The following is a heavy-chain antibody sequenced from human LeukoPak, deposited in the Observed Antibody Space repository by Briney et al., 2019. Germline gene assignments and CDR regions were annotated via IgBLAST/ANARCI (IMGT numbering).Heavy chain of an antibody. V-gene: IGHV3-30*02. CDR2: IRYDGSNK. CDR1: GFTFSSYG. CDR3: AKGAMVRGVVSFDY. D-gene: IGHD3-10*01. Sequence: PGGSLRLSCAASGFTFSSYGMHWVRQAPGKGLEWVAFIRYDGSNKYYADSVKGRFTISRDNSKNTLYLQMNSLRAEDTAVYYCAKGAMVRGVVSFDYWGQGTLVTVSS. J-gene: IGHJ4*02.